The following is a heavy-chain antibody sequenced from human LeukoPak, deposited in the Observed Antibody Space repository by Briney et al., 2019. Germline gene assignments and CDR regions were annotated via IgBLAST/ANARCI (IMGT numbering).Heavy chain of an antibody. CDR1: GFTFSGYG. V-gene: IGHV3-21*01. CDR3: ARGGAARPDY. Sequence: PGGAPRPSCAAPGFTFSGYGMNWGRQAPGKGLEWVSYISSSSGNINYADSVRGRFTISRDNAKNSLYLHMDRLRVEDMAVYYCARGGAARPDYWGQGTLVTVSS. J-gene: IGHJ4*02. D-gene: IGHD6-6*01. CDR2: ISSSSGNI.